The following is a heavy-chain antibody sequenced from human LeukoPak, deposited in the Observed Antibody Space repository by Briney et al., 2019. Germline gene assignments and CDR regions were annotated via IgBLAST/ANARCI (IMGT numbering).Heavy chain of an antibody. CDR2: ISPYNGNT. CDR1: GYNFKSYY. D-gene: IGHD2-15*01. V-gene: IGHV1-18*04. Sequence: ASVKVSCKASGYNFKSYYIHWVRQAPGQGLEWMGWISPYNGNTNYAQKLQGRVTMTTDTSTSTAYMELRSLRSDDTAVYYCARDRAVVVAATDYWGQGTLVTVSS. CDR3: ARDRAVVVAATDY. J-gene: IGHJ4*02.